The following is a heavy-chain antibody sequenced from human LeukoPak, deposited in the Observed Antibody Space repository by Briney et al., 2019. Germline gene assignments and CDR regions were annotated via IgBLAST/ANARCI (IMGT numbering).Heavy chain of an antibody. D-gene: IGHD6-13*01. CDR2: IYHSGST. CDR1: GYSISSGYH. J-gene: IGHJ5*02. CDR3: ARRNIAAAVYWFDP. V-gene: IGHV4-38-2*01. Sequence: KPSETLSLTCAVSGYSISSGYHWGWIRQPPGKGLEWIGSIYHSGSTYYNPSLKSRVTISVDTSKNQFSLKLSSVTAADTAVYYCARRNIAAAVYWFDPWGQGTLVTVSS.